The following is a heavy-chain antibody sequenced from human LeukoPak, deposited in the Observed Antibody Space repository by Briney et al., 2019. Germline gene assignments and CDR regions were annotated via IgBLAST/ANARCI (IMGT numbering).Heavy chain of an antibody. CDR2: ISSSSSYI. V-gene: IGHV3-21*01. CDR1: GFSFGTYG. Sequence: GGSLRLSCAASGFSFGTYGMSWVRQAPGKGLEWVSSISSSSSYIYYADSVKGRFTISRDNAKNSLYLQMNSLRAEDTAVYYCASLAARSFLYYYYMDVWGKGTTVTVSS. J-gene: IGHJ6*03. CDR3: ASLAARSFLYYYYMDV. D-gene: IGHD6-6*01.